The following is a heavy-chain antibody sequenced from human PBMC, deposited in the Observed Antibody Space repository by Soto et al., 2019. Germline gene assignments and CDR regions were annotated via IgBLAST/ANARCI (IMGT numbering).Heavy chain of an antibody. Sequence: EVQLVESGGGLVKPGGSLRLSCAASGFTFSNAWMSWVRQAPGKGLEWVGRIKSKTDGGTTDYAAHVKGRITISRDDSKNTLYLQINSLNTEDTAVYYCTTVLFEGYSGPWGQGTLVTVSS. CDR3: TTVLFEGYSGP. CDR1: GFTFSNAW. CDR2: IKSKTDGGTT. D-gene: IGHD3-10*01. J-gene: IGHJ5*02. V-gene: IGHV3-15*01.